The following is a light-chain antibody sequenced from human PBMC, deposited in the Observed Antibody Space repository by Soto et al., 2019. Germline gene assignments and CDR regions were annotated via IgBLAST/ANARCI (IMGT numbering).Light chain of an antibody. J-gene: IGKJ1*01. CDR2: GAS. V-gene: IGKV3-20*01. CDR3: QQYGSSPT. CDR1: QSVSSSY. Sequence: EIVLTQSPGTLSLSPGERAPLSCRASQSVSSSYLAWDQQKPGQAPRLLIYGASSRATGIPDRFSGSGSGTDFTLTISRLEPEDFAVYYCQQYGSSPTFGQGTKVEIK.